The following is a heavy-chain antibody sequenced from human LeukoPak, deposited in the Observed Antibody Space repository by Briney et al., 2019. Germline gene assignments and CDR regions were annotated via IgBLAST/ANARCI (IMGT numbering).Heavy chain of an antibody. V-gene: IGHV3-30*02. CDR3: AKGSGDGYNSFDY. J-gene: IGHJ4*02. Sequence: GGSLRLSCAASGFTFSSYGMHWVRQAPGKGLELVAFIRYDGSNKYYADSVKGRFTISRDNSKNTLYLQMNSLRAEDTAVYYCAKGSGDGYNSFDYWGQGTLVTVSS. CDR2: IRYDGSNK. CDR1: GFTFSSYG. D-gene: IGHD5-24*01.